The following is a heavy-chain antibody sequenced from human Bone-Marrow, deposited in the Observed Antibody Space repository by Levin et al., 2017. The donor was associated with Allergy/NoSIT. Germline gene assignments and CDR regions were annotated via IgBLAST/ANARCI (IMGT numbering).Heavy chain of an antibody. CDR1: GFTFSSYW. Sequence: QTGGSLRLSCAASGFTFSSYWMSWVRQAPGKGLEWVANIKEDGSEKHYADSVKGRFTISRDNAKNSLYVQMNSLRAEDTAVYYCAREQKSPDDAFDIWGQGTMVTVSS. CDR3: AREQKSPDDAFDI. J-gene: IGHJ3*02. V-gene: IGHV3-7*01. CDR2: IKEDGSEK.